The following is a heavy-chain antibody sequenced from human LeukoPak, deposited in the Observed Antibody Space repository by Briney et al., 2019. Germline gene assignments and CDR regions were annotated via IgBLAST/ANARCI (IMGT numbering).Heavy chain of an antibody. J-gene: IGHJ5*02. D-gene: IGHD6-13*01. CDR3: ARLVAAAGTLNWFDP. Sequence: SETLSLTCTVSGGSISSYYWSWIRQPPGKGLEWIGSIYYSGSTSYNPSLKSRVTISVDTSKNQFSLKLSSVTAADTAVYYCARLVAAAGTLNWFDPWGQGTLVTVSS. CDR1: GGSISSYY. CDR2: IYYSGST. V-gene: IGHV4-59*08.